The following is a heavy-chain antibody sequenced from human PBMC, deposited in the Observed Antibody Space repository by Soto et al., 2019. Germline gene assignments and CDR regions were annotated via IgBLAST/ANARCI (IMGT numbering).Heavy chain of an antibody. CDR1: GFTVSNSY. V-gene: IGHV3-53*01. CDR3: ATYTSLDY. J-gene: IGHJ4*02. CDR2: IYSGGST. Sequence: GGSLRLSCAASGFTVSNSYMSWVRQAPGKGLEWVSLIYSGGSTFYADSVKGRFTISRDNSKNTLFLQMNSLRAEDTAVYFCATYTSLDYWGQGTLVTVSS. D-gene: IGHD2-2*02.